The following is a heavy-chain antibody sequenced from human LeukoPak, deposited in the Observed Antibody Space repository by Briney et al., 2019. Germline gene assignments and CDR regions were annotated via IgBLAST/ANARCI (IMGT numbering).Heavy chain of an antibody. J-gene: IGHJ3*01. Sequence: PGGSLRLSCAASGFTFADYAIHWVRHAPGKGLEWVSHISWNSGNICYAESVKGRFTISRDNAENSLYLQMDSLRAEDTALYYCAKDLRQYGGNFCSTEDAFDVWGQGTMVAV. CDR2: ISWNSGNI. CDR3: AKDLRQYGGNFCSTEDAFDV. D-gene: IGHD5-12*01. V-gene: IGHV3-9*01. CDR1: GFTFADYA.